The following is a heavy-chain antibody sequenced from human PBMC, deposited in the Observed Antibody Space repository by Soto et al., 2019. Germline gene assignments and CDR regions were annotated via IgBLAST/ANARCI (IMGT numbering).Heavy chain of an antibody. V-gene: IGHV3-7*01. CDR3: AREMRLRS. Sequence: ELQLVESGGGLVQPGGSLRLSCSASGFTFSSSWMSWFRQPPGKGLEWVAKIKQDGSEKDYVDSVRGRFTISRDNAKNSLYLQMNSLRAEDTAVYYCAREMRLRSWDQGTLVTVSS. D-gene: IGHD2-21*01. J-gene: IGHJ4*02. CDR2: IKQDGSEK. CDR1: GFTFSSSW.